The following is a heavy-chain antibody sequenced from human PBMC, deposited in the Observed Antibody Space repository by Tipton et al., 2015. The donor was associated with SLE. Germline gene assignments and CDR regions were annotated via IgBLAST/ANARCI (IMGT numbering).Heavy chain of an antibody. Sequence: TLSLTCTVSGGSISSGGYYWSWIRQPAGKGLEWIGSIYHSGSTYYNPSLKSRVTISVDTSKNQFSLKLSSVTAADTAVYYCASSTSILWWIGAFDIWGQGTMVTVSS. CDR1: GGSISSGGYY. CDR3: ASSTSILWWIGAFDI. D-gene: IGHD2-21*01. V-gene: IGHV4-61*02. CDR2: IYHSGST. J-gene: IGHJ3*02.